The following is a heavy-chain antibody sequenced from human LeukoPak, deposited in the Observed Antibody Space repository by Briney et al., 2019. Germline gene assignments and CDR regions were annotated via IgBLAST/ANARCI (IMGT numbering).Heavy chain of an antibody. D-gene: IGHD4-17*01. V-gene: IGHV4-39*07. Sequence: SETLSLTCTVSGGSITSTSYYWGWIRQPPGKGLEWIGSIYYSGSTYYNPSLKSRVTISVDTSKNQFSLKLSSVTAADTAVYYCATGFRTTVTFVDYWGQGTLVTVSS. J-gene: IGHJ4*02. CDR1: GGSITSTSYY. CDR3: ATGFRTTVTFVDY. CDR2: IYYSGST.